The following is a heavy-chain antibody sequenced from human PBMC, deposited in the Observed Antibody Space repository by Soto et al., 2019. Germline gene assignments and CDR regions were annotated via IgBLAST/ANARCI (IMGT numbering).Heavy chain of an antibody. Sequence: QVQLVQSGAEVKKPGSSEKVSCKASGGTFGSYAISWVRQAPGQGLEWMGGIIPIPGTANYAQKFQGRVTIAAEESTSTAYMELSSLRSEDTAVYYCARSQGSSTSLEIYYYYYYGMDVWGQGTTVTVSS. CDR2: IIPIPGTA. CDR1: GGTFGSYA. D-gene: IGHD2-2*01. CDR3: ARSQGSSTSLEIYYYYYYGMDV. V-gene: IGHV1-69*01. J-gene: IGHJ6*02.